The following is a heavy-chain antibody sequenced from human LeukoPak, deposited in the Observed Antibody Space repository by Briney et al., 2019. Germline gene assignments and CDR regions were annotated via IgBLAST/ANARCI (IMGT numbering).Heavy chain of an antibody. Sequence: SETLSLTCTVSGGSISSGSYYWGWIRQPPGKGLEWIGSIYYSGSTYYNPSLKSRVTISVDTSKNQFSLKLSSVTAADTAVYYCARPPRLRWPNSGLLWYFDLWGRGTLVTVSS. CDR3: ARPPRLRWPNSGLLWYFDL. J-gene: IGHJ2*01. V-gene: IGHV4-39*01. CDR2: IYYSGST. CDR1: GGSISSGSYY. D-gene: IGHD4-23*01.